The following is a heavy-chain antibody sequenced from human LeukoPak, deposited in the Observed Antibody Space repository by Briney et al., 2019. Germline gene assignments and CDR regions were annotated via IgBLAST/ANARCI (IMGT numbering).Heavy chain of an antibody. Sequence: ASVKVSCKASGYTFSGYYMFWVRQAPGQGLEWMGWINSDSGATNYAQKFQGRVTMTRHTSISTAYMELSSLRSDDTGVYYCAAATTGTTFFDYWGQGTLVTVSS. CDR2: INSDSGAT. D-gene: IGHD1-1*01. CDR3: AAATTGTTFFDY. J-gene: IGHJ4*02. V-gene: IGHV1-2*02. CDR1: GYTFSGYY.